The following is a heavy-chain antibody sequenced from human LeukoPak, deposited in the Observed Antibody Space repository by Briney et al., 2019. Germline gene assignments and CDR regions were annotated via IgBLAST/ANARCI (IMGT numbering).Heavy chain of an antibody. D-gene: IGHD1-14*01. V-gene: IGHV3-48*01. CDR3: ARAGTGTYYYYLDV. CDR2: TSSSSTTI. Sequence: GGSLRLSCAASVFTFSSYSMNWVRQAPGKGLEWVSHTSSSSTTIYYADSVKGRFTISRDNDKNSLYLQMSSLRAEDTAVYYCARAGTGTYYYYLDVWGKGTTVTVSS. CDR1: VFTFSSYS. J-gene: IGHJ6*03.